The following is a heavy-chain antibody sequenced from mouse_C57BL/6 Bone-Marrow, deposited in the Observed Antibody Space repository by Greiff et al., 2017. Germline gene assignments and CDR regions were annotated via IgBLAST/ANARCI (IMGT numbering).Heavy chain of an antibody. CDR1: GYTFTSYG. CDR2: IYPRSGNT. Sequence: QVQLKQSGAELARPGASVKLSCKASGYTFTSYGISWVKQRTGQGLEWIGEIYPRSGNTYYNEKFKGKATLTADKSSSTAYMELRSLTSEDSAVDFCARWDYSNYLYAMDYWGQGTSVTVSA. J-gene: IGHJ4*01. V-gene: IGHV1-81*01. CDR3: ARWDYSNYLYAMDY. D-gene: IGHD2-5*01.